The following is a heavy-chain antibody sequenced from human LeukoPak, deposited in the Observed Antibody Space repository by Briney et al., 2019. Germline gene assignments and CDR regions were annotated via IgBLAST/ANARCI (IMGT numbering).Heavy chain of an antibody. D-gene: IGHD3-10*01. CDR3: ARSTMVRGDRLGKIDY. J-gene: IGHJ4*02. Sequence: SETLSLTCTVSGYSISSGYYWGWIRPPPGKGLEWIGSIYHSGSTYYNPSLKSRVTISVDTSKNQFSLKLSSVTAADTAVYFCARSTMVRGDRLGKIDYWGQGTLVTVSS. CDR1: GYSISSGYY. CDR2: IYHSGST. V-gene: IGHV4-38-2*02.